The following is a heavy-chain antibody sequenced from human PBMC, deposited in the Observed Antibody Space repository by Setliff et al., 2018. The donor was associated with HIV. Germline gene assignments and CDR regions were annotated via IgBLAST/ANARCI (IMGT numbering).Heavy chain of an antibody. CDR3: ARDTSGSYYVGGMDV. J-gene: IGHJ6*02. Sequence: GGSLRLSCAASGFTFSSYSMNWVRQAPGKGLEWVSYISSSSSTIYYADSVKGRFTISRDNAKNSLYLQMNSLRAEDTAVYYCARDTSGSYYVGGMDVWGQGTTVTVSS. CDR2: ISSSSSTI. CDR1: GFTFSSYS. D-gene: IGHD1-26*01. V-gene: IGHV3-48*04.